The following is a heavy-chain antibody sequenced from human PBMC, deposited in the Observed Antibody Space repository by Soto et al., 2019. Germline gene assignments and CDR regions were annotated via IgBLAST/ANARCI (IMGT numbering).Heavy chain of an antibody. D-gene: IGHD4-17*01. V-gene: IGHV1-69*13. CDR2: IIPIFGTA. CDR3: ARDTRNERGLSPVAYGMDV. J-gene: IGHJ6*02. CDR1: GGTFSSYA. Sequence: GASVKVSCKASGGTFSSYAISWVRQAPGQGLEWMGGIIPIFGTANYAQKFQGRVTITADESTSTAYMELSSLRSEDTAVYYCARDTRNERGLSPVAYGMDVWGQGTTVTVSS.